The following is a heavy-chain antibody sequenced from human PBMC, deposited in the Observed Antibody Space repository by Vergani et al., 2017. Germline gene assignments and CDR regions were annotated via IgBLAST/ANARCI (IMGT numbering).Heavy chain of an antibody. CDR3: AKAGSVTSGRLQYNFYMDV. J-gene: IGHJ6*03. Sequence: QVQLAESGGGRVQPGRSLRLSCAASGFSFSRHAIHWVCQAPGKGLEWVAVISNDGSKKYYADSVKGRFTISRDNSKNTLDLQMNSLRTQDTAVYYCAKAGSVTSGRLQYNFYMDVCGKG. D-gene: IGHD3-10*01. CDR2: ISNDGSKK. CDR1: GFSFSRHA. V-gene: IGHV3-30*18.